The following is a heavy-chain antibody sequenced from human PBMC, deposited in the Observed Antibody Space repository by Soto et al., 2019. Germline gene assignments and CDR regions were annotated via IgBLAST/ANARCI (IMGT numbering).Heavy chain of an antibody. D-gene: IGHD6-19*01. CDR3: AADLSQWLVYYYYGMDV. V-gene: IGHV1-58*01. CDR1: GFTFTSSA. CDR2: IVVGSGNT. Sequence: SVKVSCKASGFTFTSSAVQWVRQARGQRLEWIGWIVVGSGNTNYAQKFQERVTITRDMSTSTAYMELSSLRSEDTAVYYCAADLSQWLVYYYYGMDVWGQGTTVTVSS. J-gene: IGHJ6*02.